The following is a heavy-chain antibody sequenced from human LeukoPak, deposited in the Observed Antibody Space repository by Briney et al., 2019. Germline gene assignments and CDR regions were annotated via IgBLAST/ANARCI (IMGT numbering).Heavy chain of an antibody. CDR1: GGSISSYY. D-gene: IGHD3-10*01. J-gene: IGHJ6*02. CDR2: IYYSGST. Sequence: SETLSLTCTVSGGSISSYYWGWIRQPPGKGLEWIGSIYYSGSTYYNPSLKSRVTISVDTSKNQFSLKLSSVTAADTAVYYCAREGAMVRGVMSRYYYYGMDVWGQGTTVTVSS. V-gene: IGHV4-39*02. CDR3: AREGAMVRGVMSRYYYYGMDV.